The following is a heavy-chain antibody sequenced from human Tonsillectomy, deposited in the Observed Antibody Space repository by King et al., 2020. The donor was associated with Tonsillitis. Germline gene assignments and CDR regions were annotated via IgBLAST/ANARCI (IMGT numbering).Heavy chain of an antibody. Sequence: VQLVESGGGLIQPGGSLRLSCAASGCTVSRKYMSWDRQAPGKGVEWGSVIYCGGCNYYAESVKGRFTISRDNSKNTLYLTMNSLRAEDTAVYYCARDWYSSGLFDPWGQGTLVTVSS. CDR1: GCTVSRKY. CDR2: IYCGGCN. J-gene: IGHJ5*02. D-gene: IGHD5-18*01. V-gene: IGHV3-53*01. CDR3: ARDWYSSGLFDP.